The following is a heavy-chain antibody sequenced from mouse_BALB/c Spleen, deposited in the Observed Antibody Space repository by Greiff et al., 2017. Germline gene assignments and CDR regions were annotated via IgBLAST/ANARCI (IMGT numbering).Heavy chain of an antibody. CDR2: ISSGGSYT. J-gene: IGHJ3*01. V-gene: IGHV5-9-4*01. CDR3: ARSYYRYDEGVWFAY. D-gene: IGHD2-14*01. CDR1: GFTFSSYA. Sequence: EVKLEESGGGLVKPGGSLKLSCAASGFTFSSYAMSWVRQSPEKRLEWVAEISSGGSYTYYPDTVTGRFTISRDNAKNTLYLEMSSLRSEDTAMYYCARSYYRYDEGVWFAYWGQGTLVTVSA.